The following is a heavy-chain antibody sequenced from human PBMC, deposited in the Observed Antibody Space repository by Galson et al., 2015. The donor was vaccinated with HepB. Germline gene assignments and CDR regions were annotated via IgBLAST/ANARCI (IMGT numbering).Heavy chain of an antibody. D-gene: IGHD3-22*01. Sequence: SLRLSCAASGFTFSSYAMHWVRQAPGKGLEWVAVISEDGNTEYCADSAKGRFTISRDNSKNTLYLQMNSVRAKDTAVYYCARGYDSSAYFRFDPWGQGTLVTVSS. CDR3: ARGYDSSAYFRFDP. CDR1: GFTFSSYA. J-gene: IGHJ5*02. CDR2: ISEDGNTE. V-gene: IGHV3-30-3*01.